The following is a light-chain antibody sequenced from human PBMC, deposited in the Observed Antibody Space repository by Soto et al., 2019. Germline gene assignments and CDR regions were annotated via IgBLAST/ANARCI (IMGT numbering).Light chain of an antibody. Sequence: QSALTQPASVSGSPGQSITISCTGTSSDVGSYNLVSWYQQHPGKAPKLMIYEGSKRPSGVSNRFSGSKSGNTASLTISGHQAEDEADYYGCSDAGSSTVVFGGGTKLTVL. CDR1: SSDVGSYNL. CDR2: EGS. CDR3: CSDAGSSTVV. J-gene: IGLJ2*01. V-gene: IGLV2-23*01.